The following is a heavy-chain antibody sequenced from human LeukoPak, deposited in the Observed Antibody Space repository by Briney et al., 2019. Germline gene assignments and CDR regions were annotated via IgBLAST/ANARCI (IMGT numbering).Heavy chain of an antibody. CDR1: GFPLGGYG. CDR2: IAYDGSRA. Sequence: GGPLRLSCAGSGFPLGGYGMHWSCRTPGRGREWVAVIAYDGSRAFYADSVKGRFTISRDNSKNTMSVQMDDLRAEDTAVYYCTRYNNDHFDYWGQGTLVTVSS. D-gene: IGHD1-14*01. CDR3: TRYNNDHFDY. V-gene: IGHV3-33*08. J-gene: IGHJ4*02.